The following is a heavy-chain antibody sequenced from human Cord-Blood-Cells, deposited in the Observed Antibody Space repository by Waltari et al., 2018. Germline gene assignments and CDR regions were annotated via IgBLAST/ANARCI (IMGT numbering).Heavy chain of an antibody. CDR2: INPRVGTA. V-gene: IGHV1-69*01. CDR1: GGTFSSYA. J-gene: IGHJ2*01. CDR3: ARDVLYSGSYWYFDL. D-gene: IGHD1-26*01. Sequence: QVQLVQSGAEVKKPGSSVKVSCKASGGTFSSYAISWVRQDPGQGLEWMGGINPRVGTANYGQKFQGRCTMTADESTSTAYMDLSSLRSEDTAVYYCARDVLYSGSYWYFDLWGRGTLVTVSS.